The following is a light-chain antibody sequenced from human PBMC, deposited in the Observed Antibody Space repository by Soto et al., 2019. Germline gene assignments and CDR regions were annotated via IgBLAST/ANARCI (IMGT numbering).Light chain of an antibody. CDR1: QSLVRNDGNTY. Sequence: DIVMTQNQHSSPVTLGQAASISCRSSQSLVRNDGNTYLSWFQQRPGQPPRLLIYKVSDRYSGVPDRFSGSGAGTDFTLTISRVEAEDVGVYYCMQATQSSCTFGQGSNVDI. V-gene: IGKV2-24*01. CDR3: MQATQSSCT. J-gene: IGKJ1*01. CDR2: KVS.